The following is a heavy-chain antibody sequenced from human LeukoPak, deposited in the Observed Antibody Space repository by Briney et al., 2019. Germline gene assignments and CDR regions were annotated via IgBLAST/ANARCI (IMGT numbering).Heavy chain of an antibody. D-gene: IGHD3-10*01. CDR2: IYPGDSNT. J-gene: IGHJ6*03. CDR1: GYSFTNYW. Sequence: GESLRISCKGSGYSFTNYWIGWVRQMPGKGLEWMGIIYPGDSNTRYSPSFQGQVTISADKSISTAYLQWSSLKASDTAMYYCARHSYYYGSGSYYAYYYYYMDVWGKGTTVTVSS. CDR3: ARHSYYYGSGSYYAYYYYYMDV. V-gene: IGHV5-51*01.